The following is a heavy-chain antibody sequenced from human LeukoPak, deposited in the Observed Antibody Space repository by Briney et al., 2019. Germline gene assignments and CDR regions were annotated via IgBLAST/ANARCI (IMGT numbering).Heavy chain of an antibody. CDR2: VSYTGST. D-gene: IGHD1-26*01. J-gene: IGHJ3*02. CDR1: GGSISNYH. V-gene: IGHV4-59*01. Sequence: PSETLSLTCIVSGGSISNYHWSWIRQPPGKGLEWIGYVSYTGSTNCNPSLKSRLTISVDTSKNQFTLNLSSMTAADTAVYYCAGDQGGSAHRHAFDIWGQGTLVTVSS. CDR3: AGDQGGSAHRHAFDI.